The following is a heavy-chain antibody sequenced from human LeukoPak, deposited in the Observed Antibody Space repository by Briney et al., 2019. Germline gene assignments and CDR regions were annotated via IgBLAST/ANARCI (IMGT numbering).Heavy chain of an antibody. CDR1: GFTFSSYA. CDR2: ISYDGSNK. J-gene: IGHJ4*02. Sequence: GGSLRLSCAASGFTFSSYAMHWVRQAPGKGLEWVAVISYDGSNKYYADSVKGRFTISRDNSKNTLYLQMNSLRAEDTAVYYCARVPSSGWLFDYWGRGTLVTVSS. V-gene: IGHV3-30*04. D-gene: IGHD6-19*01. CDR3: ARVPSSGWLFDY.